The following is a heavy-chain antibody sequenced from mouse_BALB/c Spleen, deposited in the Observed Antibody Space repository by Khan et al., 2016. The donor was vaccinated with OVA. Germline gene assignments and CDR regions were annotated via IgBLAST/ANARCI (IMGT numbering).Heavy chain of an antibody. CDR3: TKNLVYSMDY. V-gene: IGHV2-5*01. D-gene: IGHD1-1*02. CDR2: IWRGGST. Sequence: QVQLKQSGPGLVQPSQSLSLTCTVSGLSLTSYGVHWVRQSPGKGLEWLGVIWRGGSTDYNASFMSRLSITKDNSNSQAFFIMNSLQADDTAIYCCTKNLVYSMDYLGQGTSVTVSS. CDR1: GLSLTSYG. J-gene: IGHJ4*01.